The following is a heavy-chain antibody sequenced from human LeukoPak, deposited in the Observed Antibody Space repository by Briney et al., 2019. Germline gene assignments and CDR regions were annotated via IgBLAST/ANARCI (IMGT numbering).Heavy chain of an antibody. V-gene: IGHV3-53*01. CDR1: GFTVSSNY. CDR3: ARNFDFWSGYYRSGAFDI. Sequence: GGSLRLSCAASGFTVSSNYMSWVRQAPGKGLEWVSVIYSGGSTYYADSVKGRFTISRDNSKNTLYLQMNSLRAEDTAVYFCARNFDFWSGYYRSGAFDIWGQGTMVTVSS. CDR2: IYSGGST. D-gene: IGHD3-3*01. J-gene: IGHJ3*02.